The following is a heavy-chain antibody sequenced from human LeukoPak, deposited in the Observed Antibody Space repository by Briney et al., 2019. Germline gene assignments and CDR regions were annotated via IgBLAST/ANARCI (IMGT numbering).Heavy chain of an antibody. V-gene: IGHV4-59*01. CDR3: ARSGGDRVEMPTIIDY. Sequence: PSETLSLTCTVSGGSISRYYWSWIRQPPGKGLEWIGYIYYSGRTNYNPSLKSRVTILVDTSKNQFSLKLSSVTAADTAVYYCARSGGDRVEMPTIIDYWGQGTLVTVSS. D-gene: IGHD5-24*01. CDR2: IYYSGRT. J-gene: IGHJ4*02. CDR1: GGSISRYY.